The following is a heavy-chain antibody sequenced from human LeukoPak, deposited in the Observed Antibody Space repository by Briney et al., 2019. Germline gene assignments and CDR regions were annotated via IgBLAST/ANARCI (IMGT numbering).Heavy chain of an antibody. Sequence: SETLSLTCTVSGGSISSYYWSWIRQPPGKGLEWIGYIYYSGSTNYNPSLKSRVPISVDTSKNQFSLKLSSVTAADTAVYYCARGYSSSWQSCFDYWGQGTLVTVSS. V-gene: IGHV4-59*08. CDR1: GGSISSYY. CDR3: ARGYSSSWQSCFDY. CDR2: IYYSGST. J-gene: IGHJ4*02. D-gene: IGHD6-13*01.